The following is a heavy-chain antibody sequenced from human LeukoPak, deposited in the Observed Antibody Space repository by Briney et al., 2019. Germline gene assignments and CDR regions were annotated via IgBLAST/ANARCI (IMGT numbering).Heavy chain of an antibody. Sequence: SETLSLTCTVSGGSISGSSYYWGWIRQPPGEGLEWVGSIFYSGSTYYNPSLKSRVTISVDTSKNQFSLNLSSVTAADTALYYCARHGGYCSNGVCYRGPFDYWGQGTLVIVSS. CDR3: ARHGGYCSNGVCYRGPFDY. D-gene: IGHD2-8*01. CDR1: GGSISGSSYY. CDR2: IFYSGST. J-gene: IGHJ4*02. V-gene: IGHV4-39*01.